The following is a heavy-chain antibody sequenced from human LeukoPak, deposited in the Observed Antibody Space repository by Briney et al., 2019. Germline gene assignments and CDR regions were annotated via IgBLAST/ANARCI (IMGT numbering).Heavy chain of an antibody. CDR3: ARDRREMATIRQDAFDI. CDR1: GGTFSSYA. D-gene: IGHD5-24*01. CDR2: IIPILGIA. Sequence: SVKVSCKASGGTFSSYAISWVRQAPGQGLEWMGRIIPILGIANYAQKFQGRVTITADKSTSTAYMELSSLRSEDTAVYYCARDRREMATIRQDAFDIWGQGTMVTVSS. V-gene: IGHV1-69*04. J-gene: IGHJ3*02.